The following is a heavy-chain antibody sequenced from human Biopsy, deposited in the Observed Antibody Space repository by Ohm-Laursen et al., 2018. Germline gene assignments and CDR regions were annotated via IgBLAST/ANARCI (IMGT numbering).Heavy chain of an antibody. D-gene: IGHD5-24*01. V-gene: IGHV4-59*08. CDR1: GGSFSGYY. CDR2: ISGSSNT. CDR3: ARQDGYLGYEY. Sequence: GTLSLTCIVSGGSFSGYYWSWIRQPPGKGLEWIGYISGSSNTNYNPSLKSRVTLSTDTSENQFSLRLSSVTAADTAVYYCARQDGYLGYEYWGQGALVTVSS. J-gene: IGHJ4*02.